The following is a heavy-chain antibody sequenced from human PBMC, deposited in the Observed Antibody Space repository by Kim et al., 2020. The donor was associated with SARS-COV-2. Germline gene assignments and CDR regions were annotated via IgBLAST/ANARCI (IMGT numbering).Heavy chain of an antibody. CDR1: GYTFTYRY. D-gene: IGHD5-18*01. CDR3: ASSYSYGPYGMDV. J-gene: IGHJ6*02. V-gene: IGHV1-45*02. CDR2: IIAFNGNT. Sequence: SVKVSCKASGYTFTYRYLHWVRQAPGQALEWMGWIIAFNGNTKYAQKFQDRVTITRDRSISTAYMELSSLRSEDTAMYYCASSYSYGPYGMDVWGQGTTVTVSS.